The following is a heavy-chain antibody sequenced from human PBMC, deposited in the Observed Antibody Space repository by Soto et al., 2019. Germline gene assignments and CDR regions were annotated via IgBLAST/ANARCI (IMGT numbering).Heavy chain of an antibody. V-gene: IGHV1-3*01. D-gene: IGHD4-4*01. Sequence: ASVKVSCKGSGYTFTSYAMHWVRQAPGQRLEWMGWINAGNGNTKYSQKFQDRVTITRDTPATTAYMELSSLRSEDTAVYYCARCFRDYTNFLIYAHWGQGSLVTVYS. CDR1: GYTFTSYA. J-gene: IGHJ4*02. CDR2: INAGNGNT. CDR3: ARCFRDYTNFLIYAH.